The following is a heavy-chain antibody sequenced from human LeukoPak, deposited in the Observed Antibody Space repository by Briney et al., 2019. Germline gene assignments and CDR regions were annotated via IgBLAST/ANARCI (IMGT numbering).Heavy chain of an antibody. CDR3: ATGRSFSGSYWDY. V-gene: IGHV5-51*01. Sequence: GESLRISCKGSGYSFTSYWIGWVRQMPGKGLEWMGIIYPGDSDTRYSPSFQGQVTISADKSISAAYLQWSSLKASDTAMYYCATGRSFSGSYWDYWGRGTLVTVSS. CDR2: IYPGDSDT. J-gene: IGHJ4*02. CDR1: GYSFTSYW. D-gene: IGHD3-10*01.